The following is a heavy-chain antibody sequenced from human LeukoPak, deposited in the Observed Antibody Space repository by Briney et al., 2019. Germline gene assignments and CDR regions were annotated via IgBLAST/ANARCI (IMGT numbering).Heavy chain of an antibody. CDR3: ARAYSSGWYGNPVGY. D-gene: IGHD6-19*01. Sequence: GGSLRLSCAASGFTFSDYYMSWIRQAPGKGLEWVSYISSSGSTIYYADSVQGRFTISRDNAKNSLYLQMNSLRAADTAVYYCARAYSSGWYGNPVGYWGQGTLVTVSS. CDR2: ISSSGSTI. CDR1: GFTFSDYY. J-gene: IGHJ4*02. V-gene: IGHV3-11*01.